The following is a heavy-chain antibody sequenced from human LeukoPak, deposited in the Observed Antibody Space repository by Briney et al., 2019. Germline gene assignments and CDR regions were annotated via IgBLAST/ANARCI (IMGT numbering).Heavy chain of an antibody. D-gene: IGHD2-2*01. CDR3: ARGSGTSTHDAFDI. Sequence: PSETLSLTCTVSGGSISSYYWSWIRQPPGKGLEWIGYIYYSGSTKYNPSLKSRVTMSIDTSKNQFSLNLSSVTAADTAVYYCARGSGTSTHDAFDIWGHGTMVTVSS. J-gene: IGHJ3*02. V-gene: IGHV4-59*12. CDR2: IYYSGST. CDR1: GGSISSYY.